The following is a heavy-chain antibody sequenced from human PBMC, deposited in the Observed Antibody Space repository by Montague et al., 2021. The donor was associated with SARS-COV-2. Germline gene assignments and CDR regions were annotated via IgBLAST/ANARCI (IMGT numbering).Heavy chain of an antibody. CDR3: ARDLIVYDYVGGSYRPYGMDV. Sequence: SETLSLTCTVSGGSISSYYWSWIRQPPGKGMEWIGYIYYSGSTNYNPSLKSRVPISVDTSKNQFSLKLSSVTAADTAVYYCARDLIVYDYVGGSYRPYGMDVWGQGTTVTVSS. CDR2: IYYSGST. V-gene: IGHV4-59*01. J-gene: IGHJ6*02. CDR1: GGSISSYY. D-gene: IGHD3-16*02.